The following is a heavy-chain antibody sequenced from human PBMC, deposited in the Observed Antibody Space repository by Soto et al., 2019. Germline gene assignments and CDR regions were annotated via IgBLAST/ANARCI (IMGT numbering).Heavy chain of an antibody. CDR2: ISAYNGNT. Sequence: GAPVKGACKASCLTFTRHGISWVRQAPGQGLEWMGWISAYNGNTNYAQKLQGRFTISRDNTKNSMYLQMNSLRVEDTAMYHCMTDHGGWWGPGTLVTVS. CDR1: CLTFTRHG. D-gene: IGHD6-19*01. CDR3: MTDHGGW. J-gene: IGHJ4*02. V-gene: IGHV1-18*01.